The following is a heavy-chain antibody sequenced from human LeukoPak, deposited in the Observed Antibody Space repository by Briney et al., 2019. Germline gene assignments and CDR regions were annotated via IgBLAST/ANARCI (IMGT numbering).Heavy chain of an antibody. D-gene: IGHD6-19*01. CDR3: ARAGWYASTAGGY. Sequence: SETLSLTCTVSVGSISSSSYYWGWIRQPPGKWLEWIGSIYYSGSTYYNPSLKSRVTISVDTSKNQSSLNLSSVTAADTAVYYCARAGWYASTAGGYWGQGTLVTVSS. J-gene: IGHJ4*02. V-gene: IGHV4-39*02. CDR1: VGSISSSSYY. CDR2: IYYSGST.